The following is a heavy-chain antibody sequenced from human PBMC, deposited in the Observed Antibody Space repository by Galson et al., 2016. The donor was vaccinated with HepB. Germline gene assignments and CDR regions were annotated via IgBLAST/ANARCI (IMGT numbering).Heavy chain of an antibody. J-gene: IGHJ4*02. CDR1: GASFSGYY. CDR3: ARVRVFDFWRGSLPDY. V-gene: IGHV4-34*01. Sequence: ETLSLTCAVSGASFSGYYWSWIRQPPGKGLEWIGEINHSGGTKYSPSLKSRVTISLDTSKKQISLKLSSVTAADAAVYYCARVRVFDFWRGSLPDYWGQGILVTVSS. CDR2: INHSGGT. D-gene: IGHD3-3*01.